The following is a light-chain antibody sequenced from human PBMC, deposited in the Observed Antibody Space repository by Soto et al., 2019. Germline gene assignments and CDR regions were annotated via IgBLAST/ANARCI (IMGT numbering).Light chain of an antibody. CDR2: GAS. CDR3: QQYGSSPIP. J-gene: IGKJ5*01. Sequence: EIVVTQSPSTLSLSPGERATLSFRAGQSVSTSYLAWYQQKPGQAPRLLIYGASTRATGIPDRFSGDGSVTHFTLTISRLEAEDFVMYYCQQYGSSPIPSAQRTRLAIK. V-gene: IGKV3-20*01. CDR1: QSVSTSY.